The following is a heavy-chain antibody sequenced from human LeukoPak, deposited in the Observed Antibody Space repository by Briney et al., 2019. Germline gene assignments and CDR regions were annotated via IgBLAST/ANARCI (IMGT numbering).Heavy chain of an antibody. V-gene: IGHV4-39*01. CDR2: IYYSGST. CDR1: GGSISSSSYY. Sequence: SETLSLTCTVSGGSISSSSYYWGWLRQPPGKGLEWIGSIYYSGSTYYNPSLKSRVTISVDTSKNQFSLKLSSVTAADTAVYYCASGYYYDSSGKYYYYMDVWGKGTTVTVSS. D-gene: IGHD3-22*01. J-gene: IGHJ6*03. CDR3: ASGYYYDSSGKYYYYMDV.